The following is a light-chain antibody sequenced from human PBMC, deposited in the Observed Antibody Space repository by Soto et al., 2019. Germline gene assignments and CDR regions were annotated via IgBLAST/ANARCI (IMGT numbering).Light chain of an antibody. J-gene: IGKJ4*01. CDR3: QQYNNRPLT. CDR1: HRVSSY. V-gene: IGKV3-15*01. Sequence: EIVITQSPATLSVSPGARATLSCRASHRVSSYLAWYQQTPGQAPRLLIYATSTRATGIPARFSGSGSGTEFTLTISSLQYEDFAVYYCQQYNNRPLTFGEGTKVDI. CDR2: ATS.